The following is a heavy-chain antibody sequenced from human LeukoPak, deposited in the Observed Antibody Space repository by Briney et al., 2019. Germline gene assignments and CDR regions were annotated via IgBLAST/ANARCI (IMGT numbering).Heavy chain of an antibody. CDR1: GFTFSNYW. V-gene: IGHV3-7*01. Sequence: GGSLRLSCEGSGFTFSNYWMGWVRQAPGKGLEWVANINPDGSDTTYVDSVKGRFIISRDNAKKSLLLQMNSLRVEETSVYYCVRWGVEAGMNCWGQGSLVTVSS. J-gene: IGHJ4*02. CDR3: VRWGVEAGMNC. D-gene: IGHD3-10*01. CDR2: INPDGSDT.